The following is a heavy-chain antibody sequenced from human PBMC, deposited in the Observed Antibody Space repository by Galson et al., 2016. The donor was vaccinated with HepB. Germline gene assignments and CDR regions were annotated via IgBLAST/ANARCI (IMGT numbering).Heavy chain of an antibody. CDR2: IYPDDSDS. CDR1: GYNFSHYW. D-gene: IGHD3-3*01. V-gene: IGHV5-51*01. CDR3: ARRDGRSGYYLPFDY. Sequence: QSGAEVKKPGESLKISCQGSGYNFSHYWIGWVRQMPGKDLEWMGIIYPDDSDSRYSPSFQGQVTIAADKSISTAYLQWSSLKASDTAIYYCARRDGRSGYYLPFDYWGQGTLVTV. J-gene: IGHJ4*02.